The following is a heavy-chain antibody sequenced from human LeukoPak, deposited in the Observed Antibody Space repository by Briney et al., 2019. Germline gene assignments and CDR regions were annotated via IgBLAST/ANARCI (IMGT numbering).Heavy chain of an antibody. D-gene: IGHD3-10*01. CDR3: ARVGRGTYGSGSHYKYELWWFDP. V-gene: IGHV1-18*01. CDR1: GYTFTSYG. J-gene: IGHJ5*02. CDR2: ISAYNGNT. Sequence: ASVKVSCKAPGYTFTSYGISWVRQAPGQGLEWMGWISAYNGNTNYAQKLQGRVTMTTDTSTSTAYMELRSLRSDDTAVYYCARVGRGTYGSGSHYKYELWWFDPWGQGTLVTVSS.